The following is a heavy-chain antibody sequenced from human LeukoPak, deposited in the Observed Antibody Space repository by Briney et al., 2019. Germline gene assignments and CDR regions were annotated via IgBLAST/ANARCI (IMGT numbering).Heavy chain of an antibody. Sequence: GGSLRLSCAASGFTFSSYAMSWVRQAPGKRLEWLAYIKEDGIEQFFVDSVRGRFTISRDDAKNSLYLQMNSLGADDTAVYYCARAYTYARYWGQGTLVTVSS. D-gene: IGHD5-18*01. CDR1: GFTFSSYA. V-gene: IGHV3-7*01. J-gene: IGHJ4*02. CDR3: ARAYTYARY. CDR2: IKEDGIEQ.